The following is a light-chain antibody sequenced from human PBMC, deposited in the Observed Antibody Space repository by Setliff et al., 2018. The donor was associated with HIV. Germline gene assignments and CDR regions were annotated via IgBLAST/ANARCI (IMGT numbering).Light chain of an antibody. Sequence: QSALTQPASVSGPPGQSIAISCTGTSSDIGSYNYVSWYQHHPGKAPRLIIYDVTNRPSGVSDRFSGSKSGNTASLTISGLQAEDEADYYCNTYISSTPNYVFGTGTKVT. CDR2: DVT. CDR1: SSDIGSYNY. J-gene: IGLJ1*01. CDR3: NTYISSTPNYV. V-gene: IGLV2-14*01.